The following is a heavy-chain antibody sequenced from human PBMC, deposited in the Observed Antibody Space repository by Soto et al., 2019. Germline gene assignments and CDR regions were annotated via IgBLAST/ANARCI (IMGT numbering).Heavy chain of an antibody. CDR1: GYTFTSYG. Sequence: ASVKVSCKASGYTFTSYGISWVRQAPGQGLEWMGWISAYNGNTNYAQKLQGRVTMTTDTSTITAYMELRSLRSDDTAVYYCARGPIAARSYYYYGMDVWGQGTTVTVSS. V-gene: IGHV1-18*01. CDR3: ARGPIAARSYYYYGMDV. CDR2: ISAYNGNT. D-gene: IGHD6-6*01. J-gene: IGHJ6*02.